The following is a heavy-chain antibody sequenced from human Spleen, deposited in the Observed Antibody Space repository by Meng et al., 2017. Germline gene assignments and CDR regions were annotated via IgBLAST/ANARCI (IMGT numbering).Heavy chain of an antibody. Sequence: SETLSLTCTVSGDSISSSSSFWGWIRQPPGKGLEWIGIIYYSGSTYYNPSLKSRVTISVDTSKNRFSLKLSSVTAADTAVYYCAGDYGDSPPFDYWGQGTLVTGAS. CDR3: AGDYGDSPPFDY. CDR1: GDSISSSSSF. D-gene: IGHD4-17*01. V-gene: IGHV4-39*07. J-gene: IGHJ4*02. CDR2: IYYSGST.